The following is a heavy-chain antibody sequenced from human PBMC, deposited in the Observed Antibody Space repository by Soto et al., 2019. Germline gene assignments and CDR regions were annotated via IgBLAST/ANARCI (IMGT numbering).Heavy chain of an antibody. Sequence: SDTLSLTCTVSGGSISSYYWSWIRQPPGKGLEWIGYIYYSGSTNYNPSLKSRVTISVDTSKNQFSLKLSSVTAADTAVYYCARTTSGYYPYYYYYGMDVWGQGTTVTVSS. D-gene: IGHD3-22*01. CDR1: GGSISSYY. V-gene: IGHV4-59*01. CDR2: IYYSGST. J-gene: IGHJ6*02. CDR3: ARTTSGYYPYYYYYGMDV.